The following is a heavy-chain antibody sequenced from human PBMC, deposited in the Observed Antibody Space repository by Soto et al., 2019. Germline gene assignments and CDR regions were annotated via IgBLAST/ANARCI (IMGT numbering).Heavy chain of an antibody. J-gene: IGHJ6*02. CDR1: GFTFSSYA. D-gene: IGHD3-3*01. V-gene: IGHV3-23*01. CDR3: AKDRCGRYDFWSGYRYYYYAMDV. CDR2: ISGSGGST. Sequence: GGSLRLSCAASGFTFSSYAMSWVRQAPGKGLEWVSAISGSGGSTYYADSVKGRFTISRDNSKNTLYLQMNSLRAEDTAVYYCAKDRCGRYDFWSGYRYYYYAMDVWGQGTMVTVSS.